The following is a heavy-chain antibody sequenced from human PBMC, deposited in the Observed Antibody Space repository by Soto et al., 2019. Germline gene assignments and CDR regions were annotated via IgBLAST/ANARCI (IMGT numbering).Heavy chain of an antibody. Sequence: QLHLVQSGAVVKKPGASVTVSCSASGYPVTAYYMHWVRQAPGRGLEWMGGINPATGAAKYTQTLQGRGTMTRDTSTSTGFMELSGLTSEDTAVFYCARGGGVGVAGSAAFDMWGQGTLVTVSS. V-gene: IGHV1-2*02. CDR1: GYPVTAYY. J-gene: IGHJ3*02. D-gene: IGHD3-3*01. CDR3: ARGGGVGVAGSAAFDM. CDR2: INPATGAA.